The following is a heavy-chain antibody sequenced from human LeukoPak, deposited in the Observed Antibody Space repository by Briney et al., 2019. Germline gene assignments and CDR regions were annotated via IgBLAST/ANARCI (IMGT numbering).Heavy chain of an antibody. V-gene: IGHV3-15*01. J-gene: IGHJ4*02. D-gene: IGHD3-22*01. CDR3: TTVVPATDSSGYYPLAY. Sequence: GGSLRLSCAASGFTFSNAWMSWVRQAPGKGLEWVGRIKSKTDGGTTDYAAPVKGRLTISRDDSKNTLYLQMNSLKTEDTAVYYCTTVVPATDSSGYYPLAYWGQGTLVTVSS. CDR2: IKSKTDGGTT. CDR1: GFTFSNAW.